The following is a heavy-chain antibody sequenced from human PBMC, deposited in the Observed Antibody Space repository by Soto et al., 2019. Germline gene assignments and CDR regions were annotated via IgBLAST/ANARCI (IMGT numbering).Heavy chain of an antibody. D-gene: IGHD2-15*01. CDR1: RFSVTNNKY. Sequence: QAQLQESGPGLVRPSGTLSLTCTVSRFSVTNNKYWNWVRQSPGKALEWIGEIYHSGATYYNPSLRGRAGLSLVSSPPPFSLPLPSVPAADTAVYYCARDSRYCTDGGCSIMRDAFDVWGQGTLVTVSS. J-gene: IGHJ3*01. CDR2: IYHSGAT. V-gene: IGHV4-4*02. CDR3: ARDSRYCTDGGCSIMRDAFDV.